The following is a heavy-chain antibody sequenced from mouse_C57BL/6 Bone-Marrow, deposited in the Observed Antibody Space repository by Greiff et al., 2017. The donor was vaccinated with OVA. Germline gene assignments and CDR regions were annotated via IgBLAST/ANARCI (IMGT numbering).Heavy chain of an antibody. J-gene: IGHJ1*03. CDR3: ARWTLLYYDYDDWYFDV. CDR1: GYTFTSYW. CDR2: INPSSGYT. D-gene: IGHD2-4*01. V-gene: IGHV1-7*01. Sequence: VMLVESGAELAKPGASVKLSCKASGYTFTSYWMHWVKQRPGQGLEWIGYINPSSGYTKYNQKFKDKATLTADKSSSTAYMQLSSLTYEDSAVYYCARWTLLYYDYDDWYFDVWGTGTTVTVSS.